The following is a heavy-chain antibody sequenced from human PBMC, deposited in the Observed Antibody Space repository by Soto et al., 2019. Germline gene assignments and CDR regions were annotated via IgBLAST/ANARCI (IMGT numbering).Heavy chain of an antibody. J-gene: IGHJ1*01. D-gene: IGHD6-13*01. CDR3: ARYSSTWSKYLQH. V-gene: IGHV4-34*01. Sequence: VQLQQWGAGLLKTSETLSLTCAVYGGSFSGYYWSWIRQTPGKRLEWVGDINHGGSANYNPSLKSRGTFSLDLSKNQFSLELNSVIAADTAVYYCARYSSTWSKYLQHWGRGSLVIVSS. CDR2: INHGGSA. CDR1: GGSFSGYY.